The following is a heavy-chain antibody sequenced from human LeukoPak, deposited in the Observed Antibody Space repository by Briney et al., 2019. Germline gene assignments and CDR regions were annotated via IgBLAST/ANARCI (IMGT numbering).Heavy chain of an antibody. D-gene: IGHD3-16*01. V-gene: IGHV5-51*01. CDR3: ALHSALGGEWQLPHY. CDR2: IYPGDPDT. Sequence: GESLKISCKGSGYTFSNNWIGWVRQMPGKGLEWMAMIYPGDPDTRYSPSFQGQVTISADKSISSAYLQWSSLRASDTAIYYCALHSALGGEWQLPHYWGQGTLVTVSS. CDR1: GYTFSNNW. J-gene: IGHJ4*02.